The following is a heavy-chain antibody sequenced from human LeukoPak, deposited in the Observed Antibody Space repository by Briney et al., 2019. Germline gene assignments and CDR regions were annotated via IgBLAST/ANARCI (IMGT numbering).Heavy chain of an antibody. CDR2: INPNSGGT. CDR1: GYTFTGYY. CDR3: ARETGCSSTSCYLYYYYYYMDV. V-gene: IGHV1-2*02. Sequence: ASVKVSFEASGYTFTGYYMHWVRQAPGQRLEWMGWINPNSGGTNYAQKFQGRVTMTRDTSISTAYMELSRLRSDDTAVYYCARETGCSSTSCYLYYYYYYMDVWGKGTTVTISS. J-gene: IGHJ6*03. D-gene: IGHD2-2*01.